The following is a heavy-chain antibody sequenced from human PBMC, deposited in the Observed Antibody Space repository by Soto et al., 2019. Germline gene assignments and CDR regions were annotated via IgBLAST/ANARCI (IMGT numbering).Heavy chain of an antibody. V-gene: IGHV3-48*03. CDR2: ISSSTYAI. D-gene: IGHD5-12*01. CDR3: SGSPTLMATRSPYLAH. J-gene: IGHJ5*02. Sequence: GGSLRLSCAASGFPFTNSEMSWVRQAPGKGLEWLAYISSSTYAIYYADSVRGRFTISRDNAQNSVFLQMNRLTAEDTATYYRSGSPTLMATRSPYLAHWGQGTPVTVSS. CDR1: GFPFTNSE.